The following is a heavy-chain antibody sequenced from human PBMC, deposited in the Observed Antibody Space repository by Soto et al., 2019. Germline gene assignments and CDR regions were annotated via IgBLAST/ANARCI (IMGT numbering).Heavy chain of an antibody. CDR3: ARSLIAAASNWFDP. V-gene: IGHV3-30-3*01. CDR1: GFTFSSYP. D-gene: IGHD6-13*01. CDR2: ISYDGSNK. J-gene: IGHJ5*02. Sequence: GGSLRLSCAASGFTFSSYPMHWVRQAPGKGLEWVAVISYDGSNKYYADSVEGRFTISRDNSKNTLYLQMNSLRAEDTAVYYCARSLIAAASNWFDPWGQGTLVTVSS.